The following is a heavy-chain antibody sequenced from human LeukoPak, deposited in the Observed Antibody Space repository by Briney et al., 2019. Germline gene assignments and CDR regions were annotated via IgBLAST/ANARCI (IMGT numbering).Heavy chain of an antibody. V-gene: IGHV3-30*02. CDR2: IRYDGSNK. D-gene: IGHD3-3*01. Sequence: GGSLRLSCAASGFTFSSYGMHWVRQAPGKGLEWVAFIRYDGSNKYYADPVKGRFTISRDNSKNTLYLQMNSLRAEDTAVYYCARAARSSYDFWSGYYFRNWFDPWGQGTLVTVSS. CDR1: GFTFSSYG. J-gene: IGHJ5*02. CDR3: ARAARSSYDFWSGYYFRNWFDP.